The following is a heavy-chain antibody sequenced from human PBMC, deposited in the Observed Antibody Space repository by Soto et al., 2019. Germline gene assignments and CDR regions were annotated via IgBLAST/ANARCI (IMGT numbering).Heavy chain of an antibody. CDR3: ARDPSFGAFDI. V-gene: IGHV3-7*01. CDR2: IKPDGSET. CDR1: GFTFRSSW. Sequence: EVQLVESGGGLVQPGGSLSLSCEASGFTFRSSWMSWVRQAPGKGLEWVSYIKPDGSETYYVDSVRGRFTIARDNAMNSLYLQMNILRAEDTALYYCARDPSFGAFDIWGQGTIVTVSA. D-gene: IGHD3-10*01. J-gene: IGHJ3*02.